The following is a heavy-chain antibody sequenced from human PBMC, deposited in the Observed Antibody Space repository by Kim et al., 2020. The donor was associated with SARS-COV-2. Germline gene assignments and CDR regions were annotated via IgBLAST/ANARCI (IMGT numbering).Heavy chain of an antibody. CDR1: GFTFSSYD. J-gene: IGHJ4*02. D-gene: IGHD6-19*01. V-gene: IGHV3-13*01. CDR3: ARDQGSGWGIDY. Sequence: GGSLRLSCAASGFTFSSYDMHWVRQATGKGLEWVSAIGTAGDTYYPGSVKGRFTISRENAKNSLYLQMNSLRAGDTAVYYCARDQGSGWGIDYWGQGTLVTVSS. CDR2: IGTAGDT.